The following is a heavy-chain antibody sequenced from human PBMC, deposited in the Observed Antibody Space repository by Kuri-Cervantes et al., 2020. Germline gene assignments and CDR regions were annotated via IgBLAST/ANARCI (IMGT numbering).Heavy chain of an antibody. CDR3: ARGALSRYFDWTVGVYYYYMDV. CDR1: GFTFDDYG. CDR2: INWNGGTT. D-gene: IGHD3-9*01. J-gene: IGHJ6*03. Sequence: GESLKISCAASGFTFDDYGMNWVRQVPGKGVEWVSGINWNGGTTRYADSVRGRFTISRDNAKNSLYLQMNSLGVEDTALYYCARGALSRYFDWTVGVYYYYMDVWGKGTTVTVSS. V-gene: IGHV3-20*04.